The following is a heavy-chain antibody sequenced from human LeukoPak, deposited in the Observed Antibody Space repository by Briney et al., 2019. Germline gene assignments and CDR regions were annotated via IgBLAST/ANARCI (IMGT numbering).Heavy chain of an antibody. J-gene: IGHJ5*02. CDR3: AKDPRVYGSGSPFSWFDP. D-gene: IGHD3-10*01. Sequence: GGSLRLSCAASGFTFSSYGMHWVRQAPGKGLEWVAVISYDGSNKYYADSVKGRFTISRDNSKNTLYLQMNSLRAEDTAVYYCAKDPRVYGSGSPFSWFDPWGQGTLVTVSS. CDR1: GFTFSSYG. CDR2: ISYDGSNK. V-gene: IGHV3-30*18.